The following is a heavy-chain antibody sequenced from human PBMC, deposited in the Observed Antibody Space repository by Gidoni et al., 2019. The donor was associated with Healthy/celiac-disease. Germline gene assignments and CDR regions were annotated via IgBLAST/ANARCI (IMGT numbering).Heavy chain of an antibody. J-gene: IGHJ4*02. CDR3: ARTALGYSSGWSIDY. D-gene: IGHD6-19*01. Sequence: QVQMVKSGAEVKKPGASVKVSCKASGYAFTGYYMHWVRQAPGQGLEWMGWINPNSGGTNYAQKLQGRVTMTRYTSISTAYMELSRLRSDDTDVYYCARTALGYSSGWSIDYWGQGTLVTVSS. V-gene: IGHV1-2*02. CDR1: GYAFTGYY. CDR2: INPNSGGT.